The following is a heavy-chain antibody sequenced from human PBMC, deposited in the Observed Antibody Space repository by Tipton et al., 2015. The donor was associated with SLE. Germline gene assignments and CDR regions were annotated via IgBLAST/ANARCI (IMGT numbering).Heavy chain of an antibody. CDR2: IYNSGGT. V-gene: IGHV4-31*03. CDR3: ARGGVGGYDYFDY. D-gene: IGHD5-12*01. J-gene: IGHJ4*02. CDR1: GASISTGGYY. Sequence: TLSLTCIVSGASISTGGYYWSWIRQHPGKGLEWIGYIYNSGGTDYNPSLKSRVTISADTSKNHFSLNLSSVTAADTAVYYCARGGVGGYDYFDYWGQGALVTVSS.